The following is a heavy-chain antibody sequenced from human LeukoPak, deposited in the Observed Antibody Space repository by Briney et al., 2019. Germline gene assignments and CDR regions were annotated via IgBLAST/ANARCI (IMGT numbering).Heavy chain of an antibody. V-gene: IGHV3-33*01. D-gene: IGHD2-15*01. CDR1: EFTFSSYG. CDR3: ARRYCSGGSCYSSDWFDP. J-gene: IGHJ5*02. Sequence: PGGSLRLSCARSEFTFSSYGMHWVRQAPGKGLEWVAVIWYDGSNKYYADSVKGRFTISRDNSKNTLYLQMNSLRAEDTAVYYCARRYCSGGSCYSSDWFDPWGQGTLVTVSS. CDR2: IWYDGSNK.